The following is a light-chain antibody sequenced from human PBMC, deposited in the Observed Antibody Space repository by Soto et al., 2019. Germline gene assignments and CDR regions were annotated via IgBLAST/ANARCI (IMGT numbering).Light chain of an antibody. CDR3: RRCDTCMTSV. V-gene: IGLV2-8*01. CDR1: SSDVGGYNY. CDR2: EVN. Sequence: YGLSEHLAASGFPGKSVTISCTGTSSDVGGYNYVSWFQQHPGKAPKLIIHEVNQRPSGVPDRFSGSKSVNTASLTVSGIQAEDEFTFSSRRCDTCMTSVFG. J-gene: IGLJ6*01.